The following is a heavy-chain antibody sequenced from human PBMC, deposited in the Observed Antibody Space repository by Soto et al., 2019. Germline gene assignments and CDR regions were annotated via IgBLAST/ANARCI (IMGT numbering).Heavy chain of an antibody. CDR1: GYSISSGYY. CDR3: ARALYCSGGSCSPLRGMDV. J-gene: IGHJ6*02. CDR2: IYHSGST. D-gene: IGHD2-15*01. Sequence: SETLSLTCAVSGYSISSGYYLGWIRQPPGKGLEWIGTIYHSGSTYYNPSLKSRVTISVDTSKNQFSLKLSSVTAADTALYYCARALYCSGGSCSPLRGMDVWGQGTTVTVSS. V-gene: IGHV4-38-2*01.